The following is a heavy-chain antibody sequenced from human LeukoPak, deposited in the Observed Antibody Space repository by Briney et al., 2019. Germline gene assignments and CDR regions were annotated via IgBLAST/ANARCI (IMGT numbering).Heavy chain of an antibody. CDR1: GFSFDDYA. D-gene: IGHD3-9*01. CDR3: AKVLTGYPDYFDC. J-gene: IGHJ4*02. CDR2: ISGDGGST. Sequence: PGGSLRLSCAAPGFSFDDYAIHWVRQAPGKGLEWVSLISGDGGSTYYADSVKGRFTISRDNSKNSLYLQMNSLRTEDTALYYCAKVLTGYPDYFDCWGQGTLVTVSS. V-gene: IGHV3-43*02.